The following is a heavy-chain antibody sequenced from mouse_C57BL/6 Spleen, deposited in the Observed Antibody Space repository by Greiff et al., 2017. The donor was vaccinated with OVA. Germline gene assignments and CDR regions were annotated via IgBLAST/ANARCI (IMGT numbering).Heavy chain of an antibody. CDR3: TRRDSSYFDY. V-gene: IGHV5-9-1*02. CDR1: GFTFSSYA. Sequence: EVHLVESGEGLVKPGGSLKLSCAASGFTFSSYAMSWVRQTPEKRLEWVAYISSGCDYIYYADTVKGRFTISRDNARNTLYLQMSSLKSEDTAMYYCTRRDSSYFDYWGQGTTLTVSS. D-gene: IGHD1-1*01. CDR2: ISSGCDYI. J-gene: IGHJ2*01.